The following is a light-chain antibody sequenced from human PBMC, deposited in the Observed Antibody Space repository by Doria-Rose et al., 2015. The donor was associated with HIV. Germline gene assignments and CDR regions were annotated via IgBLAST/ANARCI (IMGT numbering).Light chain of an antibody. CDR3: HQYGTSWT. CDR2: DGS. J-gene: IGKJ1*01. V-gene: IGKV3-20*01. Sequence: EIVTTQSPGTLSLSPGERATLSCRASQSFSSTYLAWYQQNPGQAPSLLIYDGSTRATGIPDRISASWSGTDFTLTINRLEPEDFALYYCHQYGTSWTCGQGTKVEI. CDR1: QSFSSTY.